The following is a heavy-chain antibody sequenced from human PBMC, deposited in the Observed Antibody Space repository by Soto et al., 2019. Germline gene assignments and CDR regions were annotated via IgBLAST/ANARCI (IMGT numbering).Heavy chain of an antibody. CDR1: GYSFATFW. D-gene: IGHD4-17*01. J-gene: IGHJ4*02. V-gene: IGHV5-51*01. CDR3: ATPYGGFDY. CDR2: IFPTDSDT. Sequence: PGESLKISCEGSGYSFATFWIGWVRQMPGKGLEWMGTIFPTDSDTRYSPSFQGQVTISADKSISTAYLQWSSLKASDTAIYYCATPYGGFDYWGQGTVVTVSS.